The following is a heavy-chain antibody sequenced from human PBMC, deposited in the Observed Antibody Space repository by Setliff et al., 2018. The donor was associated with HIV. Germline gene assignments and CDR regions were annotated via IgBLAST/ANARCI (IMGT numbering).Heavy chain of an antibody. J-gene: IGHJ4*02. CDR3: AKEGTYRGYSYGYSYYLDY. CDR1: GFIFSNYE. D-gene: IGHD5-18*01. Sequence: GGSLRLSCTTSGFIFSNYEMNWVRQAPGKGLEWVSYISSSGSPIYYADSVKDRFTISRDNAKNSLYLQMNSLRDEDTAVYYCAKEGTYRGYSYGYSYYLDYWGQGTLVTVSS. CDR2: ISSSGSPI. V-gene: IGHV3-48*03.